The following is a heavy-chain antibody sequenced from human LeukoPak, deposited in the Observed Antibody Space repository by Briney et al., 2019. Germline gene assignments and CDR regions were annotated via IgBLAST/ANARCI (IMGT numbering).Heavy chain of an antibody. CDR1: GGCFTGYT. D-gene: IGHD3-10*01. CDR2: ISISGST. J-gene: IGHJ6*04. Sequence: SQTLSLTCAVYGGCFTGYTCSWICHRPAEGVEWIGGISISGSTNYNPSLKSRVTISVDTSKNQFSLKLSSVTAADTAVYYCARGLRRGSGKKAYYYYGMDVWGKGTTVTVSS. CDR3: ARGLRRGSGKKAYYYYGMDV. V-gene: IGHV4-34*01.